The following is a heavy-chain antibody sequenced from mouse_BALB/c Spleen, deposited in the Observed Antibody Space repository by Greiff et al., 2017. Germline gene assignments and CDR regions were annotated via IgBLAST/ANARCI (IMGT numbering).Heavy chain of an antibody. J-gene: IGHJ2*01. Sequence: EVKLMESGAELVRPGALVKLSCKASGFNIKDYYMHWVKQRPEQGLEWIGWIDPENGNTIYDPKFQGKASITADTSSNTAYLQLSSLTSEDTAVYYCASYYFDYWGQGTTLTVSS. CDR3: ASYYFDY. CDR1: GFNIKDYY. CDR2: IDPENGNT. V-gene: IGHV14-1*02.